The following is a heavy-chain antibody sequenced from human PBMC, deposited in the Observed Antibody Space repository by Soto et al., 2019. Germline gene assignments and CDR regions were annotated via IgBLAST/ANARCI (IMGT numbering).Heavy chain of an antibody. CDR2: IGSSGGNT. V-gene: IGHV3-23*01. CDR3: AKDGGSSYYSYMDV. J-gene: IGHJ6*03. Sequence: EVQLLESGGGLVQPGGSLRLSCAASGFTFSSYTMTWVRQAPGKGLEWVAAIGSSGGNTDYADSVKGRFTISRDNSKNTLYLQMSSLRAEVTAVDYSAKDGGSSYYSYMDVWGQGTTLTVSS. D-gene: IGHD2-15*01. CDR1: GFTFSSYT.